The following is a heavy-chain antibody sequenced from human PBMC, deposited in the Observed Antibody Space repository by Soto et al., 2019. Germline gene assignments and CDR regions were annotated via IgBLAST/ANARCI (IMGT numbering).Heavy chain of an antibody. D-gene: IGHD2-2*01. V-gene: IGHV3-23*01. J-gene: IGHJ4*02. Sequence: GGSLSLSCAASGFTFRSYAMSWVRQAPGKGLEWVSAISGSGGSTYYADSVKGRFTISRDNSKNTLYLQMNSLRAEDTAVYYCAKFSSTSGAPHWGQGTLVTVSS. CDR3: AKFSSTSGAPH. CDR1: GFTFRSYA. CDR2: ISGSGGST.